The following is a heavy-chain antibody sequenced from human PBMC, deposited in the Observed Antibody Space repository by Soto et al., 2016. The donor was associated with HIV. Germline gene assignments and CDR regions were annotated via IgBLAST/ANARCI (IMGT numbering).Heavy chain of an antibody. J-gene: IGHJ4*02. V-gene: IGHV1-18*01. CDR1: GYIFHTYG. D-gene: IGHD6-19*01. Sequence: QVQLVQSGAEVKRPGASVKVACKASGYIFHTYGVTWVRQAPGQGLEWMGWISAYSSKTNYAHKFQGRVTMTTDTSTSTAYMELRTLRSDDTAVYYCARDVPQWLVPGGVSLDYWGQGTLVTVSS. CDR3: ARDVPQWLVPGGVSLDY. CDR2: ISAYSSKT.